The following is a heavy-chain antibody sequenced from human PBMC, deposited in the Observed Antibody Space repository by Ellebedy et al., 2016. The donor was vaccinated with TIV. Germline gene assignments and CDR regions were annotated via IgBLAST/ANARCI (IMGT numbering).Heavy chain of an antibody. V-gene: IGHV3-48*02. CDR2: ISSSGTSQ. CDR1: GFMFSSYS. Sequence: GESLKISXVASGFMFSSYSMNWVRQVPGKGLEWLSWISSSGTSQYYADSVKGRFTTSRDNARNSLYLQMDNLRDEDTAVYYCVKGVYFSAVKLSLTDSWGQGTLVTVSS. J-gene: IGHJ4*02. D-gene: IGHD2-8*01. CDR3: VKGVYFSAVKLSLTDS.